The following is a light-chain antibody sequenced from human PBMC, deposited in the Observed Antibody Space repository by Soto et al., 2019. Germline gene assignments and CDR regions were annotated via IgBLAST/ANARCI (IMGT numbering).Light chain of an antibody. J-gene: IGKJ1*01. Sequence: EIVMTQSPATLSVSPGERATLSCRASQSISSNLAWYQQKPGQAPRLLMFRTSSRATGFPARFSGSGSGTEFSLTISGLQSEDFAVYFCQHYNNRPPWTFGQGTKVDIK. CDR2: RTS. CDR1: QSISSN. V-gene: IGKV3-15*01. CDR3: QHYNNRPPWT.